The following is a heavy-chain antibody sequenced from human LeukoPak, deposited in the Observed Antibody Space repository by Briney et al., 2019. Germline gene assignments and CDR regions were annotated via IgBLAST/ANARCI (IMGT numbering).Heavy chain of an antibody. D-gene: IGHD2-15*01. Sequence: GGSLKLSCVASGFTFSFYAMSWVRQAPGKGLEWVSGMSAGGTSTYYADSVKGRFTISRDNCKNMLYLQMNSLRAEDTAVYYCVKDKYPVVVAATLDYWGQGILVTASS. V-gene: IGHV3-23*01. J-gene: IGHJ4*02. CDR2: MSAGGTST. CDR1: GFTFSFYA. CDR3: VKDKYPVVVAATLDY.